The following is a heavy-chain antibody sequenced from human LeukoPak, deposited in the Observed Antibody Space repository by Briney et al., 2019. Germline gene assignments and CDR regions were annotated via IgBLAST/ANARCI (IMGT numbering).Heavy chain of an antibody. CDR1: GFTFSSYS. CDR3: ARSVPVPRPLYDYVWGSYRLGAFDI. D-gene: IGHD3-16*02. J-gene: IGHJ3*02. V-gene: IGHV3-21*01. Sequence: GGSLRLSCAASGFTFSSYSMNWVRQAPGKGLEWVSSISGSSSYIYYADSVKGRFTISRDNAKNSLYLQMNSLRAEDTAVYYCARSVPVPRPLYDYVWGSYRLGAFDIWGQGTMVTVSS. CDR2: ISGSSSYI.